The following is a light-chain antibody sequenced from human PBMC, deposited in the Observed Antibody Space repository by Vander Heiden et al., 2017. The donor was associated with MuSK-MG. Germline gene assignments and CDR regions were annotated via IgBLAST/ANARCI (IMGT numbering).Light chain of an antibody. CDR2: DVN. Sequence: QSALTQPRSVSGSPGQSVTLSCTGTSSEVGGYDFVSCYQHHPSKAPSLMIYDVNKRPSGVPDRFSGSKSGNTASLTISGLQADDEADYYGCPYAGSYTYVFGPGTKVTVL. CDR1: SSEVGGYDF. J-gene: IGLJ1*01. CDR3: CPYAGSYTYV. V-gene: IGLV2-11*01.